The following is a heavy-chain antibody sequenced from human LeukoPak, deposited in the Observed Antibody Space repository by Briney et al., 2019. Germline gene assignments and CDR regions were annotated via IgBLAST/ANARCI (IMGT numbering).Heavy chain of an antibody. CDR1: GYTFTGYY. J-gene: IGHJ6*03. CDR3: ARGGYRPRLSNLDYYYYMDV. V-gene: IGHV1-2*02. CDR2: INPNSGGT. D-gene: IGHD5-18*01. Sequence: ASVKVSCKASGYTFTGYYIHWVRQAPGQGLEWMGWINPNSGGTNYAQKFQGRVTMTRDTSISTAYMELSRLRSDDTAVYYCARGGYRPRLSNLDYYYYMDVWGKGTTVTVSS.